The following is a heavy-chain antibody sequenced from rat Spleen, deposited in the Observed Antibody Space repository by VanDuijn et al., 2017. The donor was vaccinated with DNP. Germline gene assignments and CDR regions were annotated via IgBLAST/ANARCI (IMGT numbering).Heavy chain of an antibody. D-gene: IGHD1-12*02. CDR3: AKGRWSNFFDY. J-gene: IGHJ2*01. Sequence: EVQLVESGGGLVQPGRSLKLSCAASGFIFNDYGMAWVRQTPKKGLEWVATISPRGGSTYYPDSVKGRFTISRDNVKSSLYLQMNSLRSEDTATYYCAKGRWSNFFDYWGHGVMVTVSS. V-gene: IGHV5-19*01. CDR2: ISPRGGST. CDR1: GFIFNDYG.